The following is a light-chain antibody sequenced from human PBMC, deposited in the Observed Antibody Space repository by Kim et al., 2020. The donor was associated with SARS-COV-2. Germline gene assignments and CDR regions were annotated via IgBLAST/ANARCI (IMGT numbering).Light chain of an antibody. J-gene: IGLJ3*02. CDR1: KLGDKY. Sequence: SRSPGKTASLACSGDKLGDKYACWYQQKPGQSPVLVIYQDSKRPSGIPERFSGSNSGNTATLTISGTQAMDEADYYCQAWDSSWVFGGGTQLTVL. CDR3: QAWDSSWV. V-gene: IGLV3-1*01. CDR2: QDS.